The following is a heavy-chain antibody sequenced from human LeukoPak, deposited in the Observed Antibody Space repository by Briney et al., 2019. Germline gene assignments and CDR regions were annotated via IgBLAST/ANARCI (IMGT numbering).Heavy chain of an antibody. J-gene: IGHJ3*02. V-gene: IGHV3-48*02. Sequence: GGSLRLSCAASGLTFSSSSMNWVRQAPGKGLEWLSYIRRSSTTIYTADSINGRFTISRDNAKNSLYLQMNSLRDEDTAVYYCASGAFSYAFDIWGQATMVTVSS. D-gene: IGHD4/OR15-4a*01. CDR2: IRRSSTTI. CDR1: GLTFSSSS. CDR3: ASGAFSYAFDI.